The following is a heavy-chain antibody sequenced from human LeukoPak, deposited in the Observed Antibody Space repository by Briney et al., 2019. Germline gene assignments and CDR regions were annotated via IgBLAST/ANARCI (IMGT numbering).Heavy chain of an antibody. V-gene: IGHV7-4-1*02. Sequence: GASLKVSCKTSGYTFTNYAMNWVRQAPGQGLEWRGWIHPSTGNPTYAQGFTGRFVFSLDTSVSTTYLQISSLKAEDTAVYYCARAFQSLGGLSLPDYWGQGTLVTVSS. CDR1: GYTFTNYA. CDR3: ARAFQSLGGLSLPDY. J-gene: IGHJ4*02. D-gene: IGHD3-16*02. CDR2: IHPSTGNP.